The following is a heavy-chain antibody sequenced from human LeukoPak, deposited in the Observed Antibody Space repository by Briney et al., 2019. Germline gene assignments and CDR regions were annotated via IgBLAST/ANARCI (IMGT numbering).Heavy chain of an antibody. J-gene: IGHJ5*02. CDR1: GDSIRSTSYY. CDR3: ARDNDGDYGNWFDP. D-gene: IGHD4-17*01. Sequence: SETLSLTCTVSGDSIRSTSYYWGWIRQPPGKGLEWIGSIYHSGNTYYNPSLMSRVTISVDTSKNQFSLHLSSVTAADTAVYYCARDNDGDYGNWFDPWGQGTLVTVSS. CDR2: IYHSGNT. V-gene: IGHV4-39*07.